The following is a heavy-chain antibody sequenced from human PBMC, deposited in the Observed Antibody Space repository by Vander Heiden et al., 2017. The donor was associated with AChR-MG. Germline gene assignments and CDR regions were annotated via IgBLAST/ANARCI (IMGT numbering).Heavy chain of an antibody. Sequence: EVQLVESGGGLVKPGGSLRLSCAASGFTFSSSSRNWVRQAPGKGLGWVSSISSSSSYIYYADSVKGRFTISRDNAKNSLYLQMNSLRAEDTAVYYCARDQPSNWHIAVAGWIQHWGQGTLVTVSS. V-gene: IGHV3-21*01. CDR3: ARDQPSNWHIAVAGWIQH. CDR1: GFTFSSSS. CDR2: ISSSSSYI. J-gene: IGHJ1*01. D-gene: IGHD6-19*01.